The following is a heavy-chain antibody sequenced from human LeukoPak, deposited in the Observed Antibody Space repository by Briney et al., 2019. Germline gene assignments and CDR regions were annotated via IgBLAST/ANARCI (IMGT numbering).Heavy chain of an antibody. CDR2: IYYSGST. V-gene: IGHV4-59*01. Sequence: SETLSLTCTVSGGSISSYYWSWIRQPPGKGLEWIGYIYYSGSTNYNPSLKSRVTISVDTSKNQFSLKLSSVTAADPAVYYCARGTHSGYDFWGQGTLVTVSS. J-gene: IGHJ4*02. D-gene: IGHD5-12*01. CDR1: GGSISSYY. CDR3: ARGTHSGYDF.